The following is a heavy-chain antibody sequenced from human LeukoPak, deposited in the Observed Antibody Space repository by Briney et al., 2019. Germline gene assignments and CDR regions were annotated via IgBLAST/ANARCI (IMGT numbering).Heavy chain of an antibody. CDR2: ISWNSGSI. CDR1: GFTFDDYA. J-gene: IGHJ1*01. D-gene: IGHD6-19*01. CDR3: AKGPSGIAVTGSPKYFQH. V-gene: IGHV3-9*01. Sequence: PGRSLRLSCAASGFTFDDYAMHWVRQAPGKGLEWVSGISWNSGSIDYVDSVKGRFTISRDNAKNSLYLQMNSLRAEDTALYYCAKGPSGIAVTGSPKYFQHWGQGTLVTVSS.